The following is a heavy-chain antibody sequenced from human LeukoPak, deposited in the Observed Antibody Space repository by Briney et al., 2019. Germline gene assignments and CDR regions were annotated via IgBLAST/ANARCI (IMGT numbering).Heavy chain of an antibody. Sequence: PSETLSLTCTVSGGSISSSHYYWGWVRQPPGRGLEWIGNMHFSGSTYYNPSLKSRVTLSVDTSKNQFSLKLSSVTAADTAVYYCARDNYYYYYMDVWGKGTTVTVSS. CDR1: GGSISSSHYY. CDR3: ARDNYYYYYMDV. J-gene: IGHJ6*03. CDR2: MHFSGST. V-gene: IGHV4-39*02.